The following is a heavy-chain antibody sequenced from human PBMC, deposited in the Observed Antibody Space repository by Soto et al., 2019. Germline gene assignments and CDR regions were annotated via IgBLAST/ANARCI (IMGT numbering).Heavy chain of an antibody. CDR3: ATDVCDGIAVSGTGRMDV. J-gene: IGHJ6*02. V-gene: IGHV3-23*01. CDR2: ISGSGGST. CDR1: GFTFSSYA. Sequence: GGSLRLSCAASGFTFSSYAMSWVRQAPGKGLEWVSAISGSGGSTYYADSVKGRFTISIDNSKNTLYLQINSLRAEDSPVYSCATDVCDGIAVSGTGRMDVWGQGTTVTVSS. D-gene: IGHD6-19*01.